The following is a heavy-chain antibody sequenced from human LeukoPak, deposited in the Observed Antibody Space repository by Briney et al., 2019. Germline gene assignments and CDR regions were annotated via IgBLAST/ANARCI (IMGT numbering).Heavy chain of an antibody. CDR1: GFTFSSYG. D-gene: IGHD6-19*01. Sequence: PGRSLRLSCAASGFTFSSYGMHWVRQAPGKGLEWVAVISYDGSNKYYADSVKGRFTISRDNSKNTLNLQMNSLRAEDTAVYYCARETGYSSGPAIYYYYGMDVWGQGTTVTVSS. CDR2: ISYDGSNK. CDR3: ARETGYSSGPAIYYYYGMDV. V-gene: IGHV3-30*03. J-gene: IGHJ6*02.